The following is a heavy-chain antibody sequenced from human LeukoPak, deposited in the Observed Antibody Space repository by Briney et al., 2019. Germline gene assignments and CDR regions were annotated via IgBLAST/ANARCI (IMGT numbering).Heavy chain of an antibody. CDR2: IWYDGSNK. Sequence: GGSLRLSCAASGFTFSSYGMHWVRQAPGKGLEWVAVIWYDGSNKYYADSVKGRFTISRDNSKNTLYLQMSSLSAEDTAVYYCARDINRGWGDYYFDYWGQGTLVTVSS. CDR1: GFTFSSYG. D-gene: IGHD3-10*01. V-gene: IGHV3-33*01. J-gene: IGHJ4*02. CDR3: ARDINRGWGDYYFDY.